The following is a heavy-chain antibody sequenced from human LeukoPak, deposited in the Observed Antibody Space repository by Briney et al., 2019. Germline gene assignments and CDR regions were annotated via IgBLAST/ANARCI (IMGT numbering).Heavy chain of an antibody. Sequence: ASVKVSCKASGHTFSNYDINWVRQATGQGLEWMGWMNPNSGNTGYAQKFQGRVTLTRNTSISTAYMELSSLISKDTAVYYCARRMVRGDSHYYYYYMDVWGRGTTVTVSS. J-gene: IGHJ6*03. V-gene: IGHV1-8*03. CDR2: MNPNSGNT. CDR1: GHTFSNYD. D-gene: IGHD3-10*01. CDR3: ARRMVRGDSHYYYYYMDV.